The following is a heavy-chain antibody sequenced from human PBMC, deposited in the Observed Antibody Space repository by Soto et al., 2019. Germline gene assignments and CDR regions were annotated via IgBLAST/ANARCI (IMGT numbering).Heavy chain of an antibody. D-gene: IGHD2-8*01. CDR2: IDYRGDT. Sequence: QLQLQESGPGLVKPSETLSRTCIVSGDSIRTSAYFWGWIRQPPGKGLEWIGSIDYRGDTYYNPSLKSRVTISSDTSRNQFSLRLNSVTAADMAIYYCARHPLRGVGVPDWGQGALVTASS. J-gene: IGHJ4*02. V-gene: IGHV4-39*01. CDR1: GDSIRTSAYF. CDR3: ARHPLRGVGVPD.